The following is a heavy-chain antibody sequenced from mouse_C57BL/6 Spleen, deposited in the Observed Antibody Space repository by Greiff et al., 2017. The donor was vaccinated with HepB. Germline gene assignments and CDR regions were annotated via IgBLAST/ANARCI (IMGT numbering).Heavy chain of an antibody. CDR3: TRGVYDWFAY. V-gene: IGHV1-15*01. CDR1: GYTFTDYE. D-gene: IGHD1-1*01. J-gene: IGHJ3*01. Sequence: QVQLKESGAELVRPGASVTLSCKASGYTFTDYEMHWVKQTPVHGLEWIGAIDPETGGTAYNQKFKGKAILTADKSSSTAYMELRSLTSEDSAVYYCTRGVYDWFAYWGQGTLVTVSA. CDR2: IDPETGGT.